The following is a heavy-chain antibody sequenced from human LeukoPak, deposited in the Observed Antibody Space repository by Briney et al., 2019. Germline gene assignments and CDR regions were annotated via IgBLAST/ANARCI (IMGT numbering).Heavy chain of an antibody. CDR2: IYYSGST. CDR1: GGSISSYY. Sequence: SETLSLTCTVSGGSISSYYWSWIRQPPGKGLEWIGYIYYSGSTNYNPSLKSRVTISVDTSKNQFSLKLSSVTAADTAVYYCARGLDYDFWSGYYPYYFDYWGQGTLVTVSS. V-gene: IGHV4-59*01. CDR3: ARGLDYDFWSGYYPYYFDY. J-gene: IGHJ4*02. D-gene: IGHD3-3*01.